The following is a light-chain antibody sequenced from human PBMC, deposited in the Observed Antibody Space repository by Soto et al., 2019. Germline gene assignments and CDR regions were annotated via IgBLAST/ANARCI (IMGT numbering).Light chain of an antibody. J-gene: IGLJ1*01. Sequence: QSVLTQPASVSGSPGQSITISCTGTSSDVGGYNYVSWYQQHPGKAPKLMIYDVSYRPSGVSDRFSGSKCGNTGSLTISGLQSEYVDDKYCDSYTSGSSYVFVTGTNVTV. CDR2: DVS. V-gene: IGLV2-14*01. CDR3: DSYTSGSSYV. CDR1: SSDVGGYNY.